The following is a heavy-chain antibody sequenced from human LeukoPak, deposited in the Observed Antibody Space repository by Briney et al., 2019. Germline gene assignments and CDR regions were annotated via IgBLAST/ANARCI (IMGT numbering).Heavy chain of an antibody. CDR1: GFNFNSHG. Sequence: GRSLRLSCAASGFNFNSHGMHWVRQAPGKGLEWVALIPSDGSYTYYADSVKGRFTISRDNSKNTLSLQMNSVRPYDTAVYYCAKDRYGDYGPFDNWGQGTMVTVSS. CDR2: IPSDGSYT. CDR3: AKDRYGDYGPFDN. J-gene: IGHJ3*02. D-gene: IGHD4-17*01. V-gene: IGHV3-30*18.